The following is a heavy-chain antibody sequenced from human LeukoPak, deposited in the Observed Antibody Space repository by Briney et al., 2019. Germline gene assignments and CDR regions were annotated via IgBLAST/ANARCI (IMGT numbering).Heavy chain of an antibody. CDR3: ARVGPLRYFDWLLIKNYFDY. J-gene: IGHJ4*02. V-gene: IGHV4-39*01. CDR2: IYYSGST. CDR1: GGSISSSSYY. D-gene: IGHD3-9*01. Sequence: SETLSLTCTVSGGSISSSSYYWGWIRQPPGKGLEWIGSIYYSGSTYYNPSLRSRVTISVDTSKNQFSLKLSSVTAADTAVYYCARVGPLRYFDWLLIKNYFDYWGQGTLVTVSS.